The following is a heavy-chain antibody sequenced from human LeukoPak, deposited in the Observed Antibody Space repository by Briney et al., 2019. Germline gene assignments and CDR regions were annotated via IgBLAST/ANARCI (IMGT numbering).Heavy chain of an antibody. Sequence: ASVKVYCNASGYTFNSYGISWERQPPGQGLEWIGWINHYNRNTIYAQKLQGRVTMTTDTSTSTAYMELRSLRSDDTAVYYCARENGGYYDSSGYYSRHYFDYWGQGALVTVSS. CDR2: INHYNRNT. CDR3: ARENGGYYDSSGYYSRHYFDY. V-gene: IGHV1-18*01. CDR1: GYTFNSYG. D-gene: IGHD3-22*01. J-gene: IGHJ4*02.